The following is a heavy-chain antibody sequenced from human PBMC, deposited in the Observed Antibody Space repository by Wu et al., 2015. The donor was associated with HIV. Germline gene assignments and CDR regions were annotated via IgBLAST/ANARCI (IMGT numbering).Heavy chain of an antibody. D-gene: IGHD2-2*01. CDR3: ARDLLPTTSWTDFYYYGLNV. J-gene: IGHJ6*02. V-gene: IGHV1-69*01. CDR1: GGTFSTYA. CDR2: IIPIFDTS. Sequence: QMQLVQSGAEVKKPGSSVKVSCKASGGTFSTYAISWVRQAPGQGLEWMGGIIPIFDTSKYAQKFQGRVTITTDESTSTAYMELSSLRFEDTAVYYCARDLLPTTSWTDFYYYGLNVWGQGTTVTVSS.